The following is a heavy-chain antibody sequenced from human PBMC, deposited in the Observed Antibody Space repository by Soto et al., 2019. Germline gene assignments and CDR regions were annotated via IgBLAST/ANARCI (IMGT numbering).Heavy chain of an antibody. J-gene: IGHJ4*02. D-gene: IGHD5-12*01. CDR1: GFSLITREVG. CDR3: IHDGKMGYTGYDRFDY. CDR2: IYWNDDA. V-gene: IGHV2-5*01. Sequence: RPKLVDHTQTLTLTFTFSGFSLITREVGVGWIRQPPGKALEWLALIYWNDDARYSPSLKNRLTITKDTSKNQVVLTMTNMDPVDTATYYCIHDGKMGYTGYDRFDYWGQGTLVTVSS.